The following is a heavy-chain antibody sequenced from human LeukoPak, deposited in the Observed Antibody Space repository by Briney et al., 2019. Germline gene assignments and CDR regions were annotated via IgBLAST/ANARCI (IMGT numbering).Heavy chain of an antibody. CDR1: GYTFTSLD. D-gene: IGHD1-26*01. J-gene: IGHJ4*02. V-gene: IGHV1-2*02. CDR2: INPNSGGT. CDR3: ARTGGSYYDSPFDY. Sequence: ASVKVSCKTSGYTFTSLDINWVRQATGQGLEWMGWINPNSGGTNYAQKFQGRVTMTRDTSISTAYMELSRLRSDDTAVYYCARTGGSYYDSPFDYWGQGTLVTVSS.